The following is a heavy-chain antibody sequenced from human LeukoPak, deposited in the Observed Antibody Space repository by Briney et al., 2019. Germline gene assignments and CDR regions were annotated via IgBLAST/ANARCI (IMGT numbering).Heavy chain of an antibody. V-gene: IGHV4-34*01. CDR3: ARGQQVSPYYGLDV. D-gene: IGHD6-13*01. CDR2: INHSGST. CDR1: GGSFSGYY. J-gene: IGHJ6*02. Sequence: SETLSLTCAVYGGSFSGYYWSWIRQPPGKGLEWIGEINHSGSTNYNPSLKSRVTISVDTSKNQFSLKLSSVTAADTAVYYCARGQQVSPYYGLDVWGQGTTVTVSS.